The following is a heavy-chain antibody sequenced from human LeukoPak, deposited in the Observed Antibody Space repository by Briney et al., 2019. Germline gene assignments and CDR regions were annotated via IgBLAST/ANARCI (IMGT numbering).Heavy chain of an antibody. V-gene: IGHV3-30*03. Sequence: PGGSLRLSCAVSGFTFNSHHIHWVRQAPNKGLDWVAVVPHDGTSPSHAASVNGRFTISRDNSKDTVFLQMNSLRAEDTAVYYCARRSGIAVAGAFDYWGQGTLVTVSS. J-gene: IGHJ4*02. CDR1: GFTFNSHH. D-gene: IGHD6-19*01. CDR2: VPHDGTSP. CDR3: ARRSGIAVAGAFDY.